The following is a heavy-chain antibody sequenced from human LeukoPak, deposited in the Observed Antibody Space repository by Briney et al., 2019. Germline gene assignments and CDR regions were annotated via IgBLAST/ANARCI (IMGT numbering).Heavy chain of an antibody. V-gene: IGHV4-39*07. J-gene: IGHJ4*02. D-gene: IGHD5-18*01. Sequence: KTSETLSLTCTVSGGSISSSSYYWGWIRQPPGKGLEWIGSIYYSGSTYYNPSLKSRVTISVDTSKNQFSLKLSSVTAADTAVYYCARARKLWRGGYYFDYWGQGTLVTVSS. CDR1: GGSISSSSYY. CDR3: ARARKLWRGGYYFDY. CDR2: IYYSGST.